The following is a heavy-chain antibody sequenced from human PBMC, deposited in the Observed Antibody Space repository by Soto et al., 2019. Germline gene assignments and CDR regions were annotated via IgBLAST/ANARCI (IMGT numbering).Heavy chain of an antibody. V-gene: IGHV3-48*02. J-gene: IGHJ4*02. Sequence: EVQLVESGGGLVQPGGSLRLSCAASGFTFSSYSMNWVGQAPGKGMEWVSYISSSSSTIYYADSVKGRFTISRDNAKNSRCLQKNSMRDEDTAVYYCARDYGYSYSPIVYGGQGTLVTVSS. D-gene: IGHD5-18*01. CDR1: GFTFSSYS. CDR3: ARDYGYSYSPIVY. CDR2: ISSSSSTI.